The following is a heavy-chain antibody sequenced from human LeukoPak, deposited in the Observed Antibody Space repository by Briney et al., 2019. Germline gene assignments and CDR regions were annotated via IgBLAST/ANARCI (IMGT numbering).Heavy chain of an antibody. CDR1: GFTFSNYG. CDR2: IRSKAYGGTT. V-gene: IGHV3-49*04. Sequence: PGGSLRLSCAASGFTFSNYGMHWVRQAPGKGLEWVGFIRSKAYGGTTEYAASVKGRFTISRDDSKSIAYLQMNSLKTEDTAVYCCTRGSSTSCLDYWGQGTLVTVSP. D-gene: IGHD2-2*01. J-gene: IGHJ4*02. CDR3: TRGSSTSCLDY.